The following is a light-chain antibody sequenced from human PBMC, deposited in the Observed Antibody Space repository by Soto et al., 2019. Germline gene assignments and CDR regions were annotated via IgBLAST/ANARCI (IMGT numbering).Light chain of an antibody. V-gene: IGLV2-14*01. CDR3: SSYTSSSPLGV. CDR1: SSDVGGYNY. J-gene: IGLJ2*01. Sequence: QSALNQPASVSGSPGQSITISCTGTSSDVGGYNYVSWYLQHPGKAPKLMIYDVSNGPSGVSNRFSGSNSGNTASLTISGLQAEDDADYFCSSYTSSSPLGVFGGGTKLTVL. CDR2: DVS.